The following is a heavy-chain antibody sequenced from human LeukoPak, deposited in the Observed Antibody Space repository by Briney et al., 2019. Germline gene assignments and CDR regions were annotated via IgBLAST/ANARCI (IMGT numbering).Heavy chain of an antibody. CDR3: AKDTRGSGYYYFDY. J-gene: IGHJ4*02. Sequence: GGSLRLSCAASGFTFSSYWMHWVRQAPGKGLQWVAKLKQDGSEKYYVDSVKGRFTISRDNAQNSLYLQMNSLRAEDTAVYYCAKDTRGSGYYYFDYWGQGTLVTVSS. CDR2: LKQDGSEK. CDR1: GFTFSSYW. D-gene: IGHD3-22*01. V-gene: IGHV3-7*03.